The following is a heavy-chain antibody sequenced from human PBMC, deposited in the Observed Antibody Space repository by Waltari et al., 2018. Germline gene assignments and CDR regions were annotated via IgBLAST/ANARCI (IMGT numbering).Heavy chain of an antibody. CDR2: IIPICGTA. CDR1: GGTFSSYA. V-gene: IGHV1-69*14. Sequence: QVQLVQSGAEVKKPGSSVKVSCKASGGTFSSYAISWVRQAPGQGLEWMGGIIPICGTANYAQKFQGRVTITADKSTSTAYMELSSLRSEDTAVYYCARAIVGATAGFYYYYYMDVWGKGTTVTVSS. D-gene: IGHD1-26*01. J-gene: IGHJ6*03. CDR3: ARAIVGATAGFYYYYYMDV.